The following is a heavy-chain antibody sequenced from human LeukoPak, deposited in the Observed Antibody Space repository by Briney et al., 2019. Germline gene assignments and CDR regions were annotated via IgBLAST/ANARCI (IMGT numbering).Heavy chain of an antibody. CDR1: GYTFTSYG. CDR3: ARDKGEGSSWDT. Sequence: GASVKVSCKASGYTFTSYGISWVRQAPGQGLEWMGWISAYNGKTNYAQKFQGRVTMTTDTSTNTAYMELRSLRSDDTAVYYCARDKGEGSSWDTWGQGTLVTVSS. V-gene: IGHV1-18*01. CDR2: ISAYNGKT. D-gene: IGHD6-13*01. J-gene: IGHJ5*02.